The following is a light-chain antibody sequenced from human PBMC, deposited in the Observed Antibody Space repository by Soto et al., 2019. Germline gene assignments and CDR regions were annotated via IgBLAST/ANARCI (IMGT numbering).Light chain of an antibody. CDR2: DAS. CDR1: QSVSSY. CDR3: QQRSDWPPLP. J-gene: IGKJ4*01. Sequence: EIVLTQSPATLSLSPGERATLSCRASQSVSSYLAWYQQKPGQAPRLLIYDASTRATGIPARFSGSGSGTDFTLTISSLEAEDVAVYYCQQRSDWPPLPFGGGTKVEIK. V-gene: IGKV3-11*01.